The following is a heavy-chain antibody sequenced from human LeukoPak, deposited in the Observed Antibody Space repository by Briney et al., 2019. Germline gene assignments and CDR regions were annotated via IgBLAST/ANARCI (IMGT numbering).Heavy chain of an antibody. Sequence: ASVKVSCKASGYTFTSYYMHWVRQAPGQGLEWMGIINPSGSSTSYAQKFQGRVTMTRDTSTSQVYMEMSSLRSEDKAVYYCARDLNGGYYYGYWGQGTLVTVSS. D-gene: IGHD3-22*01. J-gene: IGHJ4*02. CDR1: GYTFTSYY. CDR3: ARDLNGGYYYGY. CDR2: INPSGSST. V-gene: IGHV1-46*01.